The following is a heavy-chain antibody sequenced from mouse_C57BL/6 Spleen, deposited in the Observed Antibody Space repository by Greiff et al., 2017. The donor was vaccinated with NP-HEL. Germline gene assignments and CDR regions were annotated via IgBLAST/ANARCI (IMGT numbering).Heavy chain of an antibody. Sequence: QVQLQQSGAELVRPGTSVKVSCKASGYAFTNYLIEWVKQRPGQGLEWIGVINPGSGGTNYNEKFEGKATLTADKSSSTAYMQLSSLTSEDSAVYFCARSDGYYRYFDYWGQGTTLTVSS. J-gene: IGHJ2*01. CDR1: GYAFTNYL. D-gene: IGHD2-3*01. CDR2: INPGSGGT. CDR3: ARSDGYYRYFDY. V-gene: IGHV1-54*01.